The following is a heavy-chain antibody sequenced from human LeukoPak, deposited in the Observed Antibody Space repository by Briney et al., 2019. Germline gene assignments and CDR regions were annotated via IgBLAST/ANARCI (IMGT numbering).Heavy chain of an antibody. CDR3: ARERVVIIYGWFDP. D-gene: IGHD3-3*01. Sequence: SETLSLTCAVYGGSFSGYYWSWVRQPPGKGLEWLGEINHSGSTNYNPSLKSRVAISVDTSKNQFSLKLSSVTAADTAVYYCARERVVIIYGWFDPWGQGTLVTVSS. J-gene: IGHJ5*02. V-gene: IGHV4-34*01. CDR1: GGSFSGYY. CDR2: INHSGST.